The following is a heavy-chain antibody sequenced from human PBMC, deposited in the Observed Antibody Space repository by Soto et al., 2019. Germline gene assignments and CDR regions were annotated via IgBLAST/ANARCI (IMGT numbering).Heavy chain of an antibody. CDR1: WDSVSSNSAA. CDR2: TYYRSKWYN. D-gene: IGHD2-2*01. CDR3: ARESVGCSSTSCYYYYYMDV. J-gene: IGHJ6*03. V-gene: IGHV6-1*01. Sequence: QTLSLTCAISWDSVSSNSAAWNWIRQSPSRGLEWLGRTYYRSKWYNDYAVSVKSRITINPDTSKNQFSLQLNSVTPEDTAVYYCARESVGCSSTSCYYYYYMDVWGKGTTVTVSS.